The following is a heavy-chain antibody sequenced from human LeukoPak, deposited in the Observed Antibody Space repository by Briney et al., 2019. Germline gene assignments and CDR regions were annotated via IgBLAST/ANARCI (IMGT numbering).Heavy chain of an antibody. CDR3: ARADRLHGGPYLIGP. CDR2: INPNSGGT. CDR1: GYSFTYYY. V-gene: IGHV1-2*02. D-gene: IGHD2-21*01. Sequence: ASVKVSCKTSGYSFTYYYMHWVRQAPGQGLEWMGWINPNSGGTSSAQKFQGRVTMTRDTSITTVYMEMNWLTSDDTAIYYCARADRLHGGPYLIGPWGQGTLVTVSS. J-gene: IGHJ5*02.